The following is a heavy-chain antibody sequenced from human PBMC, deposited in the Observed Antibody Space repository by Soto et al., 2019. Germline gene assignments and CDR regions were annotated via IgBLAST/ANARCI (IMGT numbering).Heavy chain of an antibody. CDR3: SRGVAFLVDS. CDR1: GGTFSSYT. J-gene: IGHJ4*02. D-gene: IGHD2-15*01. V-gene: IGHV1-69*02. Sequence: QVQLVQSGAEVKKPGSSVRVSCTPSGGTFSSYTISWVRQAPGQGLEWMGRIVPITGMTRYAQKFQGRLTITAVTSTTTAYLELSSLTSEDSAVYFCSRGVAFLVDSWGQGTQVTVSS. CDR2: IVPITGMT.